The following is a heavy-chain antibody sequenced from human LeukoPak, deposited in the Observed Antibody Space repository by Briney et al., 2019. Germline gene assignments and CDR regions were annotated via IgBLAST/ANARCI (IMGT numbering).Heavy chain of an antibody. D-gene: IGHD6-13*01. CDR3: ARRRQQFFDY. V-gene: IGHV3-48*01. CDR2: ISSSSSTI. J-gene: IGHJ4*02. CDR1: GFTFSSYS. Sequence: GGSLRLSCAASGFTFSSYSMNWVRQAPGKGLEWVSYISSSSSTIYYADSVKGRFTISRDNAKNSLYLQMNSLRAEDTAVYYCARRRQQFFDYWGQGTLVTVSS.